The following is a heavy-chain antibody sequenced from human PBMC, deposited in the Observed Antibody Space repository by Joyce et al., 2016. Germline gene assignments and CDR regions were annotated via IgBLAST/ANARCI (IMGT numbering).Heavy chain of an antibody. D-gene: IGHD4/OR15-4a*01. CDR3: AKGGRAYGATIGVLDY. CDR2: ISGSTTNVGGTP. V-gene: IGHV3-23*01. Sequence: EVELLESGGGLVQPGESLRLSCAASGFSFTNYGMAWVRQAPGKGLEWVSAISGSTTNVGGTPFAADSVKGRFTISRDNSKNTLYLQMNSLRVEDTAIYYCAKGGRAYGATIGVLDYWGQGALVTVSS. J-gene: IGHJ4*02. CDR1: GFSFTNYG.